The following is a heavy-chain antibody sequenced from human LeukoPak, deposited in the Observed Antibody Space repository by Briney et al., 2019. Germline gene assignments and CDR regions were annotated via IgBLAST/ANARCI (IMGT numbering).Heavy chain of an antibody. CDR2: IRYDGSNK. V-gene: IGHV3-30*02. D-gene: IGHD1-1*01. J-gene: IGHJ4*02. CDR3: AKDGESGIQWTQGYFDY. Sequence: PGGSLRLSCAASGLTFRNAWMSWVRQAPGKGLEWVAFIRYDGSNKIYADSVKGRFTISRDNSYNTVYLQMTGLRAEDTAVYYCAKDGESGIQWTQGYFDYWGQGTLVTVSS. CDR1: GLTFRNAW.